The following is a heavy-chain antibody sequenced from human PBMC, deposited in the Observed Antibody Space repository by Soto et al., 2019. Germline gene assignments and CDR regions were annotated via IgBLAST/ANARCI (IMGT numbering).Heavy chain of an antibody. CDR3: ARDGYSSGWYFVN. CDR2: ISSSSSYI. J-gene: IGHJ4*02. D-gene: IGHD6-19*01. V-gene: IGHV3-21*01. Sequence: GGSLRLSCAASGFTFSSYSMNWVRQAPGKGLEWVSSISSSSSYIYYADSVKGRFTISRDNAKNSLYLQMNSLRAEDMAVYYCARDGYSSGWYFVNWGQGTRVTVSS. CDR1: GFTFSSYS.